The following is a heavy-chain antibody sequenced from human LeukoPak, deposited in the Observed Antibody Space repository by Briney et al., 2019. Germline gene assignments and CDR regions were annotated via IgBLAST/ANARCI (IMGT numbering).Heavy chain of an antibody. CDR1: GFTFSSYW. V-gene: IGHV3-74*01. CDR2: INSDGSST. Sequence: PGGSLSLPLAPSGFTFSSYWRHGVRQAQGKGLVWVSRINSDGSSTSYADSVKGRFTISRDNAKNTLYLQMNSLRAEDTAVYYCTTGHVIWGQGTLVTVSS. CDR3: TTGHVI. J-gene: IGHJ4*02. D-gene: IGHD2/OR15-2a*01.